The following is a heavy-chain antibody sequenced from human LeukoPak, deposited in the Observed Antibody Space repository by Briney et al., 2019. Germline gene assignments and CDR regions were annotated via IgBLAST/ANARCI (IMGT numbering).Heavy chain of an antibody. CDR3: ARDRSSGWYDC. J-gene: IGHJ5*01. V-gene: IGHV3-48*03. CDR1: AFTFCSYH. CDR2: ISISGSNI. D-gene: IGHD6-19*01. Sequence: GRSLRFYCVDSAFTFCSYHMRRIRQAPGLGRYKLSYISISGSNIYYADTVKGRVTSSRDNDKKSLYLHMNSLRAEDTAVYYCARDRSSGWYDCWGQGTLVTVSS.